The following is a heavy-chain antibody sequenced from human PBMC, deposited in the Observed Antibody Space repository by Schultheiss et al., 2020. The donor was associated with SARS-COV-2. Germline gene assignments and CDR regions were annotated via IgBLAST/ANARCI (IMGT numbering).Heavy chain of an antibody. J-gene: IGHJ6*03. D-gene: IGHD3-3*01. CDR1: GYTFTGYY. CDR2: INPNSGGT. CDR3: ARTETIFGVVSSYYYYMDV. V-gene: IGHV1-2*02. Sequence: ASVKVSCKASGYTFTGYYMHWVRQAPGQGLEWMGWINPNSGGTNYAQKFQGRVTMTRDTSISTAYMELSRLRSDDTAVYYCARTETIFGVVSSYYYYMDVWGKGTTVTVSS.